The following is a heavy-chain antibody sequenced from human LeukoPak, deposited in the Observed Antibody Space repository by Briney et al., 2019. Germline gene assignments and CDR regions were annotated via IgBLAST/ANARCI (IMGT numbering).Heavy chain of an antibody. V-gene: IGHV4-4*02. CDR1: GDTIVSSNW. CDR2: IYHSGNT. J-gene: IGHJ3*02. CDR3: AIESRDGYNDAFDI. D-gene: IGHD5-24*01. Sequence: PSGTLSLTCAVSGDTIVSSNWLTGVRQPPGKGLEWIGEIYHSGNTNYNPSLKSRVTISVDTSKNQFSLKLSSVTAADTAVYYCAIESRDGYNDAFDIWGQGTMVTVSS.